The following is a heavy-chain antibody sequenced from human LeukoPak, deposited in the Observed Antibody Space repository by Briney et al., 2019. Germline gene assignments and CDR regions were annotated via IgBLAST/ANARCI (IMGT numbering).Heavy chain of an antibody. J-gene: IGHJ6*03. CDR2: IIPILGIA. D-gene: IGHD2-2*03. V-gene: IGHV1-69*04. Sequence: SVKVSCKASGGTFSSYTISWVRQAPGQGLEWMGRIIPILGIANYAQKFQGRVTITADKSTSTAYMELSSLRSEDTAVYYCAREGDGYCSSTSCQYYYYYMGVWGKGTTVTVSS. CDR1: GGTFSSYT. CDR3: AREGDGYCSSTSCQYYYYYMGV.